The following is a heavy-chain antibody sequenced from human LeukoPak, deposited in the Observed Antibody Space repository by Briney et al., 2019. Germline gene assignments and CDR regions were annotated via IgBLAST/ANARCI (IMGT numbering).Heavy chain of an antibody. D-gene: IGHD6-19*01. Sequence: SETLSLTCTVSGGSISSYYWSWIRQPPGKGLEWIGYIYYSGSTNYNPSLKSRVTISVDTSKNQFSLKLSSVTAADTAVYYCARKSDIAVAGYDAFDVWGQGTMVTVSS. V-gene: IGHV4-59*08. CDR3: ARKSDIAVAGYDAFDV. CDR1: GGSISSYY. CDR2: IYYSGST. J-gene: IGHJ3*01.